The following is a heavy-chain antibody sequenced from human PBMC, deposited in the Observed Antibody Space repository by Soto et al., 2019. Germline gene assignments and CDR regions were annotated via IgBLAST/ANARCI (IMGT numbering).Heavy chain of an antibody. CDR3: VKPPGYYSDSTTYYSV. CDR1: GYTFSSYL. D-gene: IGHD3-22*01. V-gene: IGHV3-74*03. CDR2: IKPDGSRT. Sequence: GRSLRLSCPGSGYTFSSYLMDGVRQAPGEGLVWVSYIKPDGSRTKDADSVKGRFITSRDNSKNMLYLQMSSLRVEDTAVYYCVKPPGYYSDSTTYYSVWGRGTLVTVSS. J-gene: IGHJ4*02.